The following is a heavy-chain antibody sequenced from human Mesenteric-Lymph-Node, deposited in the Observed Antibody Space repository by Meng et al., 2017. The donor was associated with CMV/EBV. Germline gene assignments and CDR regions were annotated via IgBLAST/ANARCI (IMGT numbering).Heavy chain of an antibody. V-gene: IGHV4-39*06. J-gene: IGHJ4*02. CDR1: GGSISNSDYY. CDR2: IYYSGST. D-gene: IGHD6-19*01. CDR3: ARAPFNYYHSSADPPDY. Sequence: SETLSLTCTVSGGSISNSDYYWGWVRQPPGKGLEWIASIYYSGSTYYNASLRRRVTISVDTSKKQFPLRLSSVTAADTAVYYCARAPFNYYHSSADPPDYWGQGTLVTVSS.